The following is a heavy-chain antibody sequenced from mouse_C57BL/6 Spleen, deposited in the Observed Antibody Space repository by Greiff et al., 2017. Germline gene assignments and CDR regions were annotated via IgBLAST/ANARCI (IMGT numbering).Heavy chain of an antibody. J-gene: IGHJ1*03. V-gene: IGHV3-8*01. D-gene: IGHD1-1*01. CDR2: ISYSGST. CDR1: GYSITSDY. CDR3: ARYGTTVVATDWYFDV. Sequence: EVKLVESGPGLAKPSQTLSLTCSVTGYSITSDYWNWIRKFPGNKLEYMGYISYSGSTYYNPSLKSRISITRDTSKNQYYLQLNSVTTEDTATYYCARYGTTVVATDWYFDVWGTGTTVTVSS.